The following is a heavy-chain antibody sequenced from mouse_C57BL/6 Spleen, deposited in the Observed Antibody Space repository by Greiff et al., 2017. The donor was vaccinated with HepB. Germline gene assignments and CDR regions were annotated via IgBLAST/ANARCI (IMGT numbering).Heavy chain of an antibody. CDR2: IDPSDSYT. CDR1: GYTFTSYW. D-gene: IGHD2-5*01. V-gene: IGHV1-69*01. CDR3: ARLNSNYAMDY. J-gene: IGHJ4*01. Sequence: QVQLQQPGAELVMPGASVKLSCKASGYTFTSYWMHWVKQRPGQGLEWIGEIDPSDSYTNYNQKFKGKSTLTVDKSSSTAYMQLSSLTSEDSAVYYCARLNSNYAMDYWGQGTSVTVSS.